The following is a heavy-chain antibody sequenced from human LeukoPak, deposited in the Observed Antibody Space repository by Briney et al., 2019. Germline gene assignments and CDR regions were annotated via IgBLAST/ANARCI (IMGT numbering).Heavy chain of an antibody. J-gene: IGHJ5*02. CDR2: IYYSGST. D-gene: IGHD3-22*01. V-gene: IGHV4-39*01. Sequence: SETLSLTCTVSGGSISSSSYYWGWIRQPPGKGLEWIGSIYYSGSTYYNPSLKSRVTISVDTSKNQFSLKLSSVTAADTAVYYCVRGTMIVVVNWFDPWGQGTLVTVSS. CDR1: GGSISSSSYY. CDR3: VRGTMIVVVNWFDP.